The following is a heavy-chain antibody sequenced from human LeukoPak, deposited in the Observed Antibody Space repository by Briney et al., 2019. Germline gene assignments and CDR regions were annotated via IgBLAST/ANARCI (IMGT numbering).Heavy chain of an antibody. Sequence: PSETLSLTCTVSGGSVSSGTYYWSWIRQPPGKGLEWIGYIYYSGSTYYNPSLRSRVTISVDTSKNQFSLKLSSVTAADTAVYYCARSRSSSSWYRPYYYGMDVWGQGTTVTVSS. CDR3: ARSRSSSSWYRPYYYGMDV. CDR1: GGSVSSGTYY. CDR2: IYYSGST. V-gene: IGHV4-30-4*08. D-gene: IGHD6-13*01. J-gene: IGHJ6*02.